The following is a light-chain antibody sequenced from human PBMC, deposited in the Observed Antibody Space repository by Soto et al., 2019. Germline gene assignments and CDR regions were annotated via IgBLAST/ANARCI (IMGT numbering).Light chain of an antibody. Sequence: ELVLTQSPGTLSLYPGERATLSCRASQSVSSSYLAWYQQKPGQAPRLLLYGASSRASGIPDRFSGSGSATVFTLTISLLEPEEFAVYYSQQYGSSPTFGQGTKLDIK. CDR1: QSVSSSY. V-gene: IGKV3-20*01. CDR2: GAS. J-gene: IGKJ2*01. CDR3: QQYGSSPT.